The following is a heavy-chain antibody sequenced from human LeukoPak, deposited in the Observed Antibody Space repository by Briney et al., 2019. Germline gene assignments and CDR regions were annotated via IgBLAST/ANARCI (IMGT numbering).Heavy chain of an antibody. J-gene: IGHJ4*02. CDR2: IYYSGST. D-gene: IGHD3-22*01. CDR1: GGSISSYY. Sequence: SETLSLTCTVSGGSISSYYWSWIRQPAGKGLEWIGYIYYSGSTNYNPSLKSRVTISVDTSKNQFSLKLSSVTAADTAVYYCARLRDVNYYDSSGYYYDYWGQGTLVTVSS. V-gene: IGHV4-59*08. CDR3: ARLRDVNYYDSSGYYYDY.